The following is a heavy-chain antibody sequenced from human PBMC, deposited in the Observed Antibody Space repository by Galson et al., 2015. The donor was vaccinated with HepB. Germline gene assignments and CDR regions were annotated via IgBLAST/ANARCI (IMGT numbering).Heavy chain of an antibody. J-gene: IGHJ6*02. D-gene: IGHD5-18*01. Sequence: SLRLSCAASGFNFDTYAMHWVRQAPGKGLEWVTVMSYDGNKKDSADSVKGRFTISRDNSKNTLYLQVNSLRAEDTAVYYCANSAGSGYGLDHGMDVWGQATTVTVSS. V-gene: IGHV3-30*18. CDR2: MSYDGNKK. CDR3: ANSAGSGYGLDHGMDV. CDR1: GFNFDTYA.